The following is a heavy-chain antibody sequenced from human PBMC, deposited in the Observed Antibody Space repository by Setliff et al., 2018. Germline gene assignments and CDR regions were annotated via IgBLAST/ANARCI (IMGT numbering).Heavy chain of an antibody. CDR1: GDSIDSRRYY. V-gene: IGHV4-39*01. Sequence: TLSLTCTVSGDSIDSRRYYWGLIRQPPGKGLEWIGSIFYSGRTFYNPSLKSRVTISVDTSKNQFSLTLSSVTAAGTAVYYCARLPNYVWGSPVDYWGQGTLVTVSS. J-gene: IGHJ4*02. D-gene: IGHD3-16*01. CDR2: IFYSGRT. CDR3: ARLPNYVWGSPVDY.